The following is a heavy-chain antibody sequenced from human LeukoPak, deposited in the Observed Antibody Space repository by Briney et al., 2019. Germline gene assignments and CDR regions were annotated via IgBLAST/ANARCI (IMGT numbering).Heavy chain of an antibody. CDR1: DFTFKTYP. J-gene: IGHJ3*02. D-gene: IGHD6-13*01. CDR2: IGVSVET. Sequence: GGSLRLSCAVSDFTFKTYPMSWLRQAPGKGLEGVSAIGVSVETYYAGSVKGRCTISRDNSKNTVYLQMNSLRADDTAVYYCAKASRWPNDAFDIWGQGTMVTVSS. CDR3: AKASRWPNDAFDI. V-gene: IGHV3-23*01.